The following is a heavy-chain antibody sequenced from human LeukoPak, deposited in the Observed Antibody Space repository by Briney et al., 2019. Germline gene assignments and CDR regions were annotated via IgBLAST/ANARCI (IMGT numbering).Heavy chain of an antibody. CDR2: IHDKGDS. D-gene: IGHD2-15*01. Sequence: PSETLSLTCTVSGGSISGYFWSWIRQPAGKGLEWIGRIHDKGDSNHNPSLTSRATMALATSGNHVSLKLTSVTAADAAVYYCARARGCCGGTCPSDHWGPGTLVTVSS. J-gene: IGHJ4*02. CDR1: GGSISGYF. V-gene: IGHV4-4*07. CDR3: ARARGCCGGTCPSDH.